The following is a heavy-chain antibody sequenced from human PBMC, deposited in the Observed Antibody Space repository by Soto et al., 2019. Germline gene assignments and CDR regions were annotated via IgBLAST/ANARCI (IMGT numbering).Heavy chain of an antibody. CDR3: AKDHSVGSSGYYTLFDY. CDR2: ISYDGSSK. D-gene: IGHD3-22*01. V-gene: IGHV3-30*18. CDR1: GFTFSNYG. Sequence: GALRLACSASGFTFSNYGMHWVRQAPGKGLEWVAVISYDGSSKYYADSVKGRFTISRDNSKNTLYLHMNSLRAEDTAVYYCAKDHSVGSSGYYTLFDYWGQGTLVTVYS. J-gene: IGHJ4*02.